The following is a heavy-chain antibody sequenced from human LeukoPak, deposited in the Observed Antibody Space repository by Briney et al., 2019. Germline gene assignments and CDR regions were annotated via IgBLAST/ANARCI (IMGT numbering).Heavy chain of an antibody. D-gene: IGHD2-2*01. Sequence: ASVKVSCKASGGTFSSYAISWVRQAPGQGLEWMGRIIPIFGTANYAQKFQGRVTITADESTSTAYMELSSLRSEDTALYYCARAYCSSTSCYAPTDFYYGMDVWGKGTTVTVSS. J-gene: IGHJ6*04. V-gene: IGHV1-69*13. CDR1: GGTFSSYA. CDR2: IIPIFGTA. CDR3: ARAYCSSTSCYAPTDFYYGMDV.